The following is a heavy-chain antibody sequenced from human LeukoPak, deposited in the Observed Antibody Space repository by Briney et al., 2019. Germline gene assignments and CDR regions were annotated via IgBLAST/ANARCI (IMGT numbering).Heavy chain of an antibody. V-gene: IGHV4-59*10. Sequence: SETLSLTCTVYGVSIDSYHGSWLRHPAGRGLEWVGRIYTSGSTNHNPSLKSRVTISLDTSKKQFSLQLSSVTAADTAVYSCARGGWGPLDYWGQGTLVTVSP. CDR1: GVSIDSYH. CDR2: IYTSGST. J-gene: IGHJ4*02. D-gene: IGHD3-16*01. CDR3: ARGGWGPLDY.